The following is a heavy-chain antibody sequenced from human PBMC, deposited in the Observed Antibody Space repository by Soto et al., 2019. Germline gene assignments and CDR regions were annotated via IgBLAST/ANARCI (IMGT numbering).Heavy chain of an antibody. D-gene: IGHD6-19*01. CDR3: ARQVAGTTDDYFDY. J-gene: IGHJ4*02. V-gene: IGHV4-39*01. CDR2: IYYSGST. Sequence: PSETLSLTCTVSGGSISSSSYYWGWIRQPPGKGLEWIGSIYYSGSTYYNPSLRSRVTISVDTSKNQFSLKLSSVTAADTAVYYCARQVAGTTDDYFDYWGQGTLVTVSS. CDR1: GGSISSSSYY.